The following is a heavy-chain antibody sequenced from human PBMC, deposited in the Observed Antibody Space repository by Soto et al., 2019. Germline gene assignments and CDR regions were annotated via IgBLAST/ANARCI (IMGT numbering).Heavy chain of an antibody. CDR1: GYSFTSLD. J-gene: IGHJ4*02. D-gene: IGHD1-26*01. CDR3: ARGVTAGVDY. V-gene: IGHV1-8*01. Sequence: ASVKVSCKASGYSFTSLDINWVRQTTGQGLEWMGWMQPSSGRTGYAQKFQGRVTMTRDTSINTAYMELSSLTSDDTAFHYCARGVTAGVDYWGQGTLVTVSS. CDR2: MQPSSGRT.